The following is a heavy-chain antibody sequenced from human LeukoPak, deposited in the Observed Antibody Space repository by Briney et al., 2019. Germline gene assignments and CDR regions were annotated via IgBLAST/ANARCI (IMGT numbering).Heavy chain of an antibody. J-gene: IGHJ5*02. Sequence: SETLSLTCTVSGGSISSGGYYWNWIRQHPGKGLEWIGYIYYSGSTYYNPSLKSRVTISVDTSKNQFSLKLSSVTAADTAVYYCARGGYCSSTSCLPRWFDPWGQGTLVTVSS. CDR3: ARGGYCSSTSCLPRWFDP. V-gene: IGHV4-31*03. CDR2: IYYSGST. CDR1: GGSISSGGYY. D-gene: IGHD2-2*01.